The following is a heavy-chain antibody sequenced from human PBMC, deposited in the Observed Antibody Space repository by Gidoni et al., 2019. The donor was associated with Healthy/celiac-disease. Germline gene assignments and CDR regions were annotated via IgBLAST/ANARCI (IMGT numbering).Heavy chain of an antibody. V-gene: IGHV3-30*04. D-gene: IGHD4-17*01. CDR2: ISYDGSNK. Sequence: QVQLVESGGGVVQPGRSLRLSCAAAGVTFSSYAMPWVRQAPGKGLEWRAVISYDGSNKYYADSVKGRFTISRDNSKNTLYLQMNSLRAEDTAVYYCARDGGDYGDYFDYWGQGTLVTVSS. CDR3: ARDGGDYGDYFDY. CDR1: GVTFSSYA. J-gene: IGHJ4*02.